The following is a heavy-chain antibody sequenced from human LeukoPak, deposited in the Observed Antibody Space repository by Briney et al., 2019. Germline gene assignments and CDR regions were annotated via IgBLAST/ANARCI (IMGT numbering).Heavy chain of an antibody. D-gene: IGHD3-3*01. Sequence: PGGPLRLSCATSGFTFSDYYMDWVRQAPGKGLEWVARSRNKANSYTTKYAASVEGRFTISRDDSKNSLYLQMNSLQTDDTAVYYCVRVRVVTPPAAFHIWGQGTMVTVSS. J-gene: IGHJ3*02. CDR2: SRNKANSYTT. CDR1: GFTFSDYY. V-gene: IGHV3-72*01. CDR3: VRVRVVTPPAAFHI.